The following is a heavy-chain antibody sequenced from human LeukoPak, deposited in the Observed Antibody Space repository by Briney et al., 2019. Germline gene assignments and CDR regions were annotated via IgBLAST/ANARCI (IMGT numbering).Heavy chain of an antibody. CDR2: IKQDGSEE. Sequence: GGSLRLSWAASGXTFSNYWVSWVRQAPGKGLEWVANIKQDGSEEVYVDSLKGRFTISRDNAKNSLFLQMNSLRAEDTAVYYCAEWFGEDWGQGTLVTVSS. CDR1: GXTFSNYW. J-gene: IGHJ4*02. D-gene: IGHD3-10*01. CDR3: AEWFGED. V-gene: IGHV3-7*02.